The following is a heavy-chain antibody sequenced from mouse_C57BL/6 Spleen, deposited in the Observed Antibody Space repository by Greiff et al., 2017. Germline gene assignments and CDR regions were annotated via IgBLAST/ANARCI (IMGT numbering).Heavy chain of an antibody. D-gene: IGHD1-1*01. J-gene: IGHJ1*03. CDR2: IDPETCGT. Sequence: QVQLQQSGAELVSPGASVTLSCKASGYTFTDYEMHWVKQTPVHGLEWIGAIDPETCGTAYNQKFKGKAILTADKSSSTAYMELRSLTSEDSAVYYCTYYDFDVWHRDHGHRLL. V-gene: IGHV1-15*01. CDR3: TYYDFDV. CDR1: GYTFTDYE.